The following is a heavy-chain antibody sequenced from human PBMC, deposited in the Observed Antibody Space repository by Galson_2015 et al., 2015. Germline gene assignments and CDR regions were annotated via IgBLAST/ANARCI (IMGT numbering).Heavy chain of an antibody. CDR1: GFTFGSYA. Sequence: SLRLSCAASGFTFGSYAMTWVRQAPGKRLEWVSSIAGSGISTFYADSVKGRFTTSRDNSKNILYLQLNSLSAADTALYFCTKSRTASGPDAEFDYWGQGSLVTVSS. D-gene: IGHD1-26*01. CDR2: IAGSGIST. V-gene: IGHV3-23*01. J-gene: IGHJ4*02. CDR3: TKSRTASGPDAEFDY.